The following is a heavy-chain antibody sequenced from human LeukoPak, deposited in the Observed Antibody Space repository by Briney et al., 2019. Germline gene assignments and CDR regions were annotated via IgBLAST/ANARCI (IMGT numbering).Heavy chain of an antibody. CDR1: GGSISSGGYY. CDR2: IYYSGST. CDR3: ARGNLYDYVWGSYRYTHFDY. Sequence: SQTLSLTCTVSGGSISSGGYYWSWIRQHPGKGLEWIGYIYYSGSTYYNPSLKSRVTISVDTSKNQFSLKLSSVTAADTAVYYCARGNLYDYVWGSYRYTHFDYWGQGTLVTVSS. D-gene: IGHD3-16*02. V-gene: IGHV4-31*03. J-gene: IGHJ4*02.